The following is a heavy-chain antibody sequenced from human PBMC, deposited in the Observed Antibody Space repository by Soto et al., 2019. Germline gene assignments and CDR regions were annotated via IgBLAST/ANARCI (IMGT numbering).Heavy chain of an antibody. V-gene: IGHV3-21*06. J-gene: IGHJ4*02. CDR3: ARESEDLTSNFDY. Sequence: PGGSLRLSCAASGFTFTRYSMNWIRQAPGKGLEWVSSISSTTNYIYYGDSMKGRFTISRDNAKNSLYLEMNSLRAEDTAVYYCARESEDLTSNFDYWGQGTLVTVSS. CDR1: GFTFTRYS. CDR2: ISSTTNYI.